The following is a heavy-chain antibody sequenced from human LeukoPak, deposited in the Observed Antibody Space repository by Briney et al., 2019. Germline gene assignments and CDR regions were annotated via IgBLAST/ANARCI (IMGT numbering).Heavy chain of an antibody. J-gene: IGHJ5*02. V-gene: IGHV3-64*01. Sequence: GGSLRLSCAASGFTFSSYEMNWVRQAPGKGLEYVSAISSNGGSTYYANSVKGRFTISRDNSKNTLYLQMGSLRAEDMAVYYCASSMVRGVIGFDPWGQGTLVTVSS. CDR2: ISSNGGST. D-gene: IGHD3-10*01. CDR1: GFTFSSYE. CDR3: ASSMVRGVIGFDP.